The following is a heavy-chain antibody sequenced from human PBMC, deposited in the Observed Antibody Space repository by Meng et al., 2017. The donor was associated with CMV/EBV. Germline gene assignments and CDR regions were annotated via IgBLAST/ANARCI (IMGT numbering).Heavy chain of an antibody. CDR1: VGSFSGYY. CDR2: INHSGST. V-gene: IGHV4-34*01. J-gene: IGHJ4*02. D-gene: IGHD3-22*01. Sequence: QGQREEWGRGLLKPSETLSLTGAVYVGSFSGYYWSWIRQPPGKGLEWIGEINHSGSTNYNPSLKSRVTISVDTSKNQFSLKLSSVTAADTAVYYCARGGPNDSSGYYPYYFDYWGQGTLVTVSS. CDR3: ARGGPNDSSGYYPYYFDY.